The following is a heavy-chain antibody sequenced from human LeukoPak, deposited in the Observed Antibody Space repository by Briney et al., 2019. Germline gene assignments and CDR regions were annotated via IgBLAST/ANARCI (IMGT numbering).Heavy chain of an antibody. J-gene: IGHJ4*02. CDR2: ISSSGNTK. CDR1: GFTFSSYE. D-gene: IGHD1-7*01. V-gene: IGHV3-48*03. Sequence: GGSLRLSCAASGFTFSSYEMNWVRQAPGKGLEWVSYISSSGNTKYYADSVKGRFNISRDNAKNSLYLQMNSLRAEDTAVYYCARIGQNYDLDYWGQGTLVTVSS. CDR3: ARIGQNYDLDY.